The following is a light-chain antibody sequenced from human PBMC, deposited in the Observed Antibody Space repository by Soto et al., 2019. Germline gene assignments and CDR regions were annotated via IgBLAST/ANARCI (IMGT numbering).Light chain of an antibody. CDR1: QSVGSNS. CDR2: DAS. Sequence: EIVLTQSPGTLSLSPGERATLSCRASQSVGSNSLAWYQQRPGQAPRVLIYDASSRATGIPDRFSGSGSGTDFTLTISRLEPEDFAVYYCLQYGSTPLTFGGGTKVEIK. CDR3: LQYGSTPLT. J-gene: IGKJ4*01. V-gene: IGKV3-20*01.